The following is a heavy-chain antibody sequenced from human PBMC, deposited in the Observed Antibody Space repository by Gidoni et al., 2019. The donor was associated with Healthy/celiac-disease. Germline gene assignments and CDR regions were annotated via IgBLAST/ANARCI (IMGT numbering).Heavy chain of an antibody. CDR1: GGSISSGGYS. J-gene: IGHJ5*02. V-gene: IGHV4-30-2*01. CDR3: ARDSAEGSGSYIWFDP. CDR2: IYHSGST. Sequence: QLQLQESGSGLVKPSQTLSLTCAVSGGSISSGGYSWSWIRQPPGKGLEWIGYIYHSGSTYYNPSLKSRVTISVDRSKNQFSLKLSSVTAADTAVYYCARDSAEGSGSYIWFDPWGQGTLVTVSS. D-gene: IGHD3-10*01.